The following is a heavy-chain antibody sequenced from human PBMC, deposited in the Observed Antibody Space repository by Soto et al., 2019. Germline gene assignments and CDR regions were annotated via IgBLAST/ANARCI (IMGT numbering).Heavy chain of an antibody. J-gene: IGHJ4*02. D-gene: IGHD3-10*01. V-gene: IGHV3-30-3*01. CDR1: GFSFGAYA. CDR3: ARDRSGIRGFDY. CDR2: MSYDGANI. Sequence: QVPLVESGGGVIQPGRSLRLSCAASGFSFGAYAMFWVRQAPGKGLEWVATMSYDGANIYYADSVKGRFTISRDNSKNTLYVQMNSLRIEDTAIYYCARDRSGIRGFDYWGQGTQVTVSS.